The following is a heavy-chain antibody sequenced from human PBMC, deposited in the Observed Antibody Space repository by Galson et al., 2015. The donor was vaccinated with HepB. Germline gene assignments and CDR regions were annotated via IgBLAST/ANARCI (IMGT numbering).Heavy chain of an antibody. J-gene: IGHJ5*02. CDR2: ISGSGAGS. CDR3: AKGPGGNYDHYPPNWFDP. V-gene: IGHV3-23*01. CDR1: GFTFSSYA. Sequence: SLRLSCAASGFTFSSYAMSWVRQTPGKGLQWVSSISGSGAGSYFADSVKGRFIISRDNSKNTLCLQMNSLRVEDTALYHCAKGPGGNYDHYPPNWFDPWGQGTLVIVSS. D-gene: IGHD4-11*01.